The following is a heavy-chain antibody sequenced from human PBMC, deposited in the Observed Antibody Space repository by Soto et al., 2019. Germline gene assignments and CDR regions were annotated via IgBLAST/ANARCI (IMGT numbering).Heavy chain of an antibody. J-gene: IGHJ4*02. Sequence: QVQLQESGPGLVKPSGTLSLTCAVSGGSISSSNWWSWVRQPPGKGLEWIGEIYHSGSTNYNPSLRRRVAISVDKFNNQYSLKLGSVTAADTAVYYCARLAPPDSRALGEDYWGQGTLVTVSS. CDR3: ARLAPPDSRALGEDY. D-gene: IGHD3-16*01. CDR2: IYHSGST. CDR1: GGSISSSNW. V-gene: IGHV4-4*02.